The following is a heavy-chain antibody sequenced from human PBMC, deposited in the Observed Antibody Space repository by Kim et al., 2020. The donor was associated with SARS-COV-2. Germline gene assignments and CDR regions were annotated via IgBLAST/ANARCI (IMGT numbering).Heavy chain of an antibody. CDR3: ASEGPDHNDWSFAF. J-gene: IGHJ2*01. CDR1: GFTVSGAY. CDR2: IYPDGST. D-gene: IGHD1-1*01. Sequence: GGSLRLSCAASGFTVSGAYMSWVRQAPGKGLEWVSLIYPDGSTFYADSVKGRFTISRDNSKNKLYLQMNSLRDEDTAVYYCASEGPDHNDWSFAFWGRG. V-gene: IGHV3-53*01.